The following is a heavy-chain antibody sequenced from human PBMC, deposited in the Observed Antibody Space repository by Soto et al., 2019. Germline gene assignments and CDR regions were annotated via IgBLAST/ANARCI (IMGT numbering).Heavy chain of an antibody. CDR1: GGSVSSGTYY. D-gene: IGHD3-22*01. Sequence: SETLSLTCTVSGGSVSSGTYYWSWIRQPPGKGLEWIGYIYYPGSTNYNPSLKSRVTISIDTSKNQFSLKLSSVTAADTAVFYCARRLGTVSDSLPDYWGQGTMVTVYS. V-gene: IGHV4-61*01. CDR2: IYYPGST. CDR3: ARRLGTVSDSLPDY. J-gene: IGHJ4*01.